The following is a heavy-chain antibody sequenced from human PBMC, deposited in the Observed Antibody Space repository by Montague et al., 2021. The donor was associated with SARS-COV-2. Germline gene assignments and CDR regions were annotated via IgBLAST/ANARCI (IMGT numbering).Heavy chain of an antibody. Sequence: SETLSPTCTVSGGSISSSSYYWGWIRQPPGKGLEWIGSIYYSGSTYYXPSLKSRVTISVDTSKNQFSLKLSSVTAADTAVYYCAGSPPGIAAAGTVAAFDVWGQGTMVTVSS. CDR2: IYYSGST. J-gene: IGHJ3*01. V-gene: IGHV4-39*01. CDR1: GGSISSSSYY. D-gene: IGHD6-13*01. CDR3: AGSPPGIAAAGTVAAFDV.